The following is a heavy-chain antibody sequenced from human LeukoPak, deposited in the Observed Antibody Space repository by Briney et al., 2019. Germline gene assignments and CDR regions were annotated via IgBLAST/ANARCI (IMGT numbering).Heavy chain of an antibody. Sequence: SETLSPTCTVSGYSISSSSYSWGWIRQPPGKGLEWLGSIFYSGSTYYNPSLKSRVTISVDTSKNQFSLKMSFVTAADTAVYYCARQPYYYGSGGNFDYWGQGTLVTVSS. CDR1: GYSISSSSYS. D-gene: IGHD3-10*01. CDR3: ARQPYYYGSGGNFDY. J-gene: IGHJ4*02. CDR2: IFYSGST. V-gene: IGHV4-39*01.